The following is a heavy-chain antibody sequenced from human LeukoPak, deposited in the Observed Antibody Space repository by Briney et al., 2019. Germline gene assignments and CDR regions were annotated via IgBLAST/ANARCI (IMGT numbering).Heavy chain of an antibody. J-gene: IGHJ6*03. CDR3: ARESFMVRGVIRHYYYMDV. CDR1: GFILDDYA. V-gene: IGHV3-9*01. Sequence: GGSLRLSCAASGFILDDYAMHWVRQAPGKGLEWVSGITWNSGSIAYADSVKGRFTISRDNAKNSLYLQMNSLRAEDTAVYYCARESFMVRGVIRHYYYMDVWGKGTTVTISS. CDR2: ITWNSGSI. D-gene: IGHD3-10*01.